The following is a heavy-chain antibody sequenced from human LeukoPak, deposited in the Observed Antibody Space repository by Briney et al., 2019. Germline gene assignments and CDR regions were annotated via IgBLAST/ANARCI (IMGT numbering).Heavy chain of an antibody. V-gene: IGHV5-51*01. CDR3: ARREASANFDY. CDR1: GYNFPTYW. J-gene: IGHJ4*02. Sequence: GESLKISCKGSGYNFPTYWIGWVRQMPGKGLEWMGIIYSGDSDTRYSPSFQGQVTISADRSVNTVYLQWDSLKASDTATYYCARREASANFDYWGQGTLVTVSS. D-gene: IGHD2-15*01. CDR2: IYSGDSDT.